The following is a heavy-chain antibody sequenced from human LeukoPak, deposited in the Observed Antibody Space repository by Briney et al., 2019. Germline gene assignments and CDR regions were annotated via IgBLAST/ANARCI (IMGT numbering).Heavy chain of an antibody. J-gene: IGHJ2*01. CDR1: GGSFSDYF. CDR3: ARLINGLRLYTPSWDWYFDL. Sequence: SETLSLMCSVYGGSFSDYFWSWIRQPPGKGLEWIGEIDDGGNTNYNPSLMSRVIVSMEKSKKQFSLVMRSVTAADTAVYYCARLINGLRLYTPSWDWYFDLWGRGTLVTVSS. D-gene: IGHD2-8*01. V-gene: IGHV4-34*01. CDR2: IDDGGNT.